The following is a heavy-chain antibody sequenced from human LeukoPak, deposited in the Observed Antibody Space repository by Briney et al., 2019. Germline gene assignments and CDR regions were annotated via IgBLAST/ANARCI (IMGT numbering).Heavy chain of an antibody. Sequence: GGTLRLSCAASGFTFSNTWMTWVRQAPGKGLEWVANINQDGGTRQYADSVRGRSTISRDNAKNSLYLEMNSLRAEDTGLYHCARDMKGNLDYWGQGTLVTVSS. J-gene: IGHJ4*02. V-gene: IGHV3-7*01. CDR3: ARDMKGNLDY. CDR2: INQDGGTR. CDR1: GFTFSNTW. D-gene: IGHD3-16*01.